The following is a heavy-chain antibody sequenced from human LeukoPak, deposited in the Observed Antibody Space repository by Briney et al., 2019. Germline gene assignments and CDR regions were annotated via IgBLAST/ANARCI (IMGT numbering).Heavy chain of an antibody. CDR1: GFTFSSYG. D-gene: IGHD3-10*01. V-gene: IGHV3-33*01. CDR2: IWYDGSNK. J-gene: IGHJ4*02. Sequence: GGSLRLSCAASGFTFSSYGMHWVRQAPGKGLEWVAVIWYDGSNKYYADSVKGRFTISRDNAKNSLYLQMNSLRAEDTAVYYCASRITMVRGVIDWGQGTLVTVSS. CDR3: ASRITMVRGVID.